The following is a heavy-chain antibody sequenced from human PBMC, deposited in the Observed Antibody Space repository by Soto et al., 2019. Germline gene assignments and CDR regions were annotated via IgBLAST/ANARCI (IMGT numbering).Heavy chain of an antibody. CDR3: ARFWLEAAGAAFIDY. D-gene: IGHD6-13*01. J-gene: IGHJ4*02. CDR1: GGSFSGYY. Sequence: QVQLQQWGAGLLKPSETLSLTCAVYGGSFSGYYWSWIRQPPGKGLEWIGEINHSGSTNYNPSLKSRVTISVDTSKNQFSLKLSSVTAADTAVYYCARFWLEAAGAAFIDYWGQGTLVTVSS. V-gene: IGHV4-34*01. CDR2: INHSGST.